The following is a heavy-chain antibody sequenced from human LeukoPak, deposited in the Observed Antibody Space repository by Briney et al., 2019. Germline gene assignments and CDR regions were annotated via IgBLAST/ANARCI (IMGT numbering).Heavy chain of an antibody. CDR2: FDPEDGET. CDR3: ATYPRRGDPPDYLDY. D-gene: IGHD3-10*01. Sequence: ASVKVSCKVSGYTLTELSMHWVRQAPGKGLEWMGGFDPEDGETIYAQKFQGRVTMTEDTSTDTAYMELSSLRSEDTAVYYCATYPRRGDPPDYLDYWGQGTLVTVSS. CDR1: GYTLTELS. V-gene: IGHV1-24*01. J-gene: IGHJ4*02.